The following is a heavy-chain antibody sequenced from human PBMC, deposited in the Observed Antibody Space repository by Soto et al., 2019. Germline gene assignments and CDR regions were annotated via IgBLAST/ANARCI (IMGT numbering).Heavy chain of an antibody. Sequence: GSSVKVSCKASGYTFTGYYMHWVRQAPGQGLEWMGWINPNSGGTNYAQKFQGWVTMTRDTSISTAYMELSRLRSDDTAVYYCARDSRGGIVVVPAAMMADGMDVWGQGTTVTV. D-gene: IGHD2-2*01. CDR3: ARDSRGGIVVVPAAMMADGMDV. J-gene: IGHJ6*02. V-gene: IGHV1-2*04. CDR1: GYTFTGYY. CDR2: INPNSGGT.